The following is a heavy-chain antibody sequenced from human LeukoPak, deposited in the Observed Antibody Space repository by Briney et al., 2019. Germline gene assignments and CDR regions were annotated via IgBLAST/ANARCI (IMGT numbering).Heavy chain of an antibody. Sequence: PSETLSLTCTVSGGSISSYYWSWIRQPPGKGLEWIGYIYYSGSTNYNPSLKSRVTISVDTSKNQFSLKLSSVTAADTAVYYCARLGATTIKYYYYGMDVWGQGTTVTVSS. CDR3: ARLGATTIKYYYYGMDV. CDR1: GGSISSYY. V-gene: IGHV4-59*01. D-gene: IGHD1-26*01. J-gene: IGHJ6*02. CDR2: IYYSGST.